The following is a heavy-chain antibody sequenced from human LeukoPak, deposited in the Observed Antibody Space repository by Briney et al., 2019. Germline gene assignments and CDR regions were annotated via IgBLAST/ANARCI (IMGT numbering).Heavy chain of an antibody. V-gene: IGHV1-2*06. Sequence: ASVKVSCKASGYTFTGYYMHWVRQAPGQGLEWMGRINPNSGGTNYAQKFQGGVTMTRDTSISTAYMELSRLRSDDTAVYYCARDIGAGAWGDFDYWGQGTLVTVSS. CDR3: ARDIGAGAWGDFDY. CDR2: INPNSGGT. D-gene: IGHD1-26*01. J-gene: IGHJ4*02. CDR1: GYTFTGYY.